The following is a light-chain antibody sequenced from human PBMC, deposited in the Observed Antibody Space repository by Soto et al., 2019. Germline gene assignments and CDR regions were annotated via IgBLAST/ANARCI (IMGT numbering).Light chain of an antibody. CDR2: DAS. Sequence: DIQMTQSPSSLSESVGDRVTITCQASQDISNYLNWYQQKPGKAPKLLIYDASNLETGVPSRFSGSGSGTDFTFTISSLQPEDIATYYCQQYDNLRITFGQGTRLEIK. V-gene: IGKV1-33*01. CDR1: QDISNY. J-gene: IGKJ5*01. CDR3: QQYDNLRIT.